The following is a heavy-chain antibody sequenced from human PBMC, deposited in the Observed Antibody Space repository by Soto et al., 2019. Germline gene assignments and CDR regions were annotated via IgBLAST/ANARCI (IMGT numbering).Heavy chain of an antibody. CDR2: SSNSGTFS. J-gene: IGHJ4*02. CDR3: ARSGDNYNRLDY. Sequence: GGSLRLSCGGSGFTFSYYYIIWIRQAPGKGLEWISYSSNSGTFSRYADSVKGRFSISRDNTKNLLYLQMNSLRAEDTAVYYCARSGDNYNRLDYWGQGTPVTVSS. D-gene: IGHD1-1*01. CDR1: GFTFSYYY. V-gene: IGHV3-11*06.